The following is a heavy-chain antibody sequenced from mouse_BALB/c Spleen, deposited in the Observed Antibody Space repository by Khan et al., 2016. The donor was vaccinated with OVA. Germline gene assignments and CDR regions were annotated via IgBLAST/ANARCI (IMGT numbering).Heavy chain of an antibody. V-gene: IGHV1-53*01. CDR1: GFTFTSYY. CDR3: TRSGYGSFAY. Sequence: QVQLQQPGTELVKPGASVKLSCKASGFTFTSYYMYWVKQRPGQGLEWIGDFNPSNGDTNFNEKFKSKATLTVDRSSSTAYMQLNSLTSEDSAVYYFTRSGYGSFAYWGQGTLVTVSA. D-gene: IGHD2-1*01. J-gene: IGHJ3*01. CDR2: FNPSNGDT.